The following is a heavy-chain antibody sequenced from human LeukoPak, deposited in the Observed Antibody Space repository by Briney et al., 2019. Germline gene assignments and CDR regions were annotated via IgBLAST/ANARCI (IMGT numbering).Heavy chain of an antibody. CDR1: GFTFSSYG. Sequence: GGSLRLSCAASGFTFSSYGMHWVRQAPGKGLEWVGFIRYDGSNKYYADSVKGRFPISRDNSKNTLYLQMNSLKPEDTAVYYCAKDDGNYGDYWGQGTLVTVSS. J-gene: IGHJ4*02. CDR3: AKDDGNYGDY. CDR2: IRYDGSNK. V-gene: IGHV3-30*02.